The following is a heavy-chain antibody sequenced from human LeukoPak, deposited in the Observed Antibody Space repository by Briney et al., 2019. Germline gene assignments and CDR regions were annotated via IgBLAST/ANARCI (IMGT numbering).Heavy chain of an antibody. D-gene: IGHD3-22*01. CDR3: ARSYYYDSSGHFDY. V-gene: IGHV1-2*02. CDR2: INPNSGGT. Sequence: GASVKVSCKASGYSFIGNYMHWVRQAPGQGLEWMGWINPNSGGTFYAQNFQGRVTMTRDTSISTAYMELSRLRSDDTAVYYCARSYYYDSSGHFDYWGQGTLVTVSS. CDR1: GYSFIGNY. J-gene: IGHJ4*02.